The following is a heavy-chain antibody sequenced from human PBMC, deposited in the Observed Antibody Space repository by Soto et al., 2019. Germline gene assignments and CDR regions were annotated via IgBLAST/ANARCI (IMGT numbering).Heavy chain of an antibody. Sequence: XXSLRLSCAASGFTFTSYAMNWVRQAPGKGLEWVXAIGGXGGSTHYADSXXGRSPIPXXNSKNPLYLQMNSLRAEDTAVYFCPKAPTHVASCGQETLAPVTP. CDR3: PKAPTHVAS. J-gene: IGHJ4*02. V-gene: IGHV3-23*01. CDR2: IGGXGGST. CDR1: GFTFTSYA.